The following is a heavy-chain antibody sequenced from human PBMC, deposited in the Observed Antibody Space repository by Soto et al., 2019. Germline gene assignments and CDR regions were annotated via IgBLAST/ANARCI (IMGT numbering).Heavy chain of an antibody. CDR1: GGSITYINNHY. Sequence: PSETLSLTCTVSGGSITYINNHYCSWFRLPPGKGLEWIGYIYHSGSTYYNPSLKSRVTISVDTSKNQFSLKLSSVTAADTAVYYCARQVVTASSPIYYFDYCGQRILVTVSS. V-gene: IGHV4-39*01. J-gene: IGHJ4*02. CDR3: ARQVVTASSPIYYFDY. D-gene: IGHD2-21*02. CDR2: IYHSGST.